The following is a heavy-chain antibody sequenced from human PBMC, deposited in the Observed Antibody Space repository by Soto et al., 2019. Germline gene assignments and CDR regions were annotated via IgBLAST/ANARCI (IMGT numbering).Heavy chain of an antibody. Sequence: SVKVSCKASGGTFSSYAISWVRQAPGQGLEWMGGIIPIFGTANYAQKFQGRVTITADESTSTAYMELSSLRSEDTAVYYCARLPLGYCSSTSCYVDYWGQGTLVTVSS. J-gene: IGHJ4*02. CDR2: IIPIFGTA. V-gene: IGHV1-69*13. CDR3: ARLPLGYCSSTSCYVDY. CDR1: GGTFSSYA. D-gene: IGHD2-2*01.